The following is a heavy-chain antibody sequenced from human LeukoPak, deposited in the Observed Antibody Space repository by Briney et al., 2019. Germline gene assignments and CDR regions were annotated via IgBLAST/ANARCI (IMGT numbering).Heavy chain of an antibody. CDR3: ARIRHKRDSLMSVYYYYYMDV. Sequence: ESGPTLVKPTQTLTLTCTFSGFSLSTSGMCVSWIRQPPGKALEWLARIDWDDDKYYSTSLKTRLTISKDTSKNQVVLTMTNMDPVDTATYYCARIRHKRDSLMSVYYYYYMDVWGKGTTVTVSS. V-gene: IGHV2-70*11. CDR1: GFSLSTSGMC. CDR2: IDWDDDK. D-gene: IGHD3-16*02. J-gene: IGHJ6*03.